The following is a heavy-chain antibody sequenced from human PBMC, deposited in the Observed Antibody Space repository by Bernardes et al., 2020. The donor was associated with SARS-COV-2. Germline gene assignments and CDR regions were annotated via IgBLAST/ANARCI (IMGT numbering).Heavy chain of an antibody. CDR3: AKETHYNSDWYFDFDY. CDR2: ISAGGST. J-gene: IGHJ4*02. Sequence: GGSLRLSCAASGFTFSTSAMNWVRQAPGRGLEWVSGISAGGSTFSIDPAEGRFIISRDNSKNTVYLQINSLRAEDTAVYYCAKETHYNSDWYFDFDYWGQGTLVTVSS. D-gene: IGHD6-19*01. CDR1: GFTFSTSA. V-gene: IGHV3-23*01.